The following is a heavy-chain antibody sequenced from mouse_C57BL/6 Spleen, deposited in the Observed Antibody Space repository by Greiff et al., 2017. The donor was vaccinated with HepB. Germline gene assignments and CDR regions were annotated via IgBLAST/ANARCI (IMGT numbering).Heavy chain of an antibody. CDR3: ARRGRLGPPWYFDV. V-gene: IGHV5-15*01. J-gene: IGHJ1*03. Sequence: EVKLMESGGGLVQPGGSLKLSCAASGFTFSDYGMAWVRQAPRKGPEWVAFISNLAYSIYYADTVTGRFTISRENAKNTLYLEMSSLRSEDTAMYYCARRGRLGPPWYFDVWGTRTTVTVSS. CDR2: ISNLAYSI. D-gene: IGHD4-1*01. CDR1: GFTFSDYG.